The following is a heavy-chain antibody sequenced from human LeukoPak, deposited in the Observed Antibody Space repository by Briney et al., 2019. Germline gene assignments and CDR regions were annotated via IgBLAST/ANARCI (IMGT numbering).Heavy chain of an antibody. CDR1: GFTFSTYG. J-gene: IGHJ4*02. CDR3: ATGSNWYFDY. CDR2: ISGSDGST. V-gene: IGHV3-23*01. Sequence: GGSLRLSCAASGFTFSTYGMTWVRQAPGKGLEWVSHISGSDGSTNYADSVKGRFTISRDNSRNTLYLQMNSLRAEDTAVYYCATGSNWYFDYWGQGTLVTVSS. D-gene: IGHD6-13*01.